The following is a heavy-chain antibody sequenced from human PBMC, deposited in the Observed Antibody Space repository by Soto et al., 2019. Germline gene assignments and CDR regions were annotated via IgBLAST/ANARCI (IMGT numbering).Heavy chain of an antibody. J-gene: IGHJ6*03. V-gene: IGHV3-23*01. Sequence: EVQLLESGGGLVQPGGSLRLSCAASGFTFSSYAMSWVRQAPGKGLEWVSAISGSGGSTYYADTVKGRFTISRDNSKNTLYLQMNSLRAEDTAVYYCAKGSARGVFYMDVWGKGTTVTVSS. CDR2: ISGSGGST. CDR1: GFTFSSYA. CDR3: AKGSARGVFYMDV. D-gene: IGHD3-10*01.